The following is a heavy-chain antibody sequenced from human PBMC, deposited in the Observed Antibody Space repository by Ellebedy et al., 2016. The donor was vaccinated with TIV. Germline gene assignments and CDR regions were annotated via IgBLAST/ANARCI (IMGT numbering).Heavy chain of an antibody. CDR3: ASSGYYNYYFDY. J-gene: IGHJ4*02. Sequence: GESLKISXAASGFTFSGSAMHWVRQASGKGLEWVGRIRSKANSYATAYAASVKGRFTISRDDSKNTAYLQMNSLRAEDTAVYYCASSGYYNYYFDYWGQGTLVTVSS. CDR2: IRSKANSYAT. CDR1: GFTFSGSA. D-gene: IGHD3-22*01. V-gene: IGHV3-73*01.